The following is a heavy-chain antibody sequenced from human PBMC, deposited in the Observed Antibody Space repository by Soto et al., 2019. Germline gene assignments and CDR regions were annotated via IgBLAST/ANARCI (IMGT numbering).Heavy chain of an antibody. Sequence: QVQLVQSGAEVKKPGSSVKVSCKTSGGTFSNYAIAWVRQAPGQGLEWMGGIIPMLRTAYYAQRFQGRVTITADGSTNTAFMEVTSLRSEDTGVYFCARDSRYSSNLYGSHAETRGAAFDIWGQGTMVIVSS. D-gene: IGHD6-13*01. J-gene: IGHJ3*02. CDR3: ARDSRYSSNLYGSHAETRGAAFDI. V-gene: IGHV1-69*01. CDR2: IIPMLRTA. CDR1: GGTFSNYA.